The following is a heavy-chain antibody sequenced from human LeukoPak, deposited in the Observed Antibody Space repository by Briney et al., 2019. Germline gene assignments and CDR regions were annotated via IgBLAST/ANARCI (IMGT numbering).Heavy chain of an antibody. Sequence: GDSLKISCKASGYTFTNPWIGWVRQKPGKGLEWMGIIWPGGSDTRYSPSFQGQVTISADKSITTAYLQWSSLKASDTAMYYCARPVTGVSPSGAIDFWGQGTQVTVSS. D-gene: IGHD1-26*01. CDR3: ARPVTGVSPSGAIDF. J-gene: IGHJ4*02. V-gene: IGHV5-51*01. CDR2: IWPGGSDT. CDR1: GYTFTNPW.